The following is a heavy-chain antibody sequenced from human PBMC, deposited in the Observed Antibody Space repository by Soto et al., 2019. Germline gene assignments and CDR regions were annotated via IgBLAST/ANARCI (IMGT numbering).Heavy chain of an antibody. D-gene: IGHD1-20*01. V-gene: IGHV1-24*01. J-gene: IGHJ3*02. CDR3: ATDLHNWNPPAFDI. CDR1: GYTLTELS. Sequence: ASVKVSCKVSGYTLTELSMHWVRQAPGKGLEWMGGFDPEDGETIYAQKFQGRVTMTEDTSTDTAYMELSSLRSEDTAVYYCATDLHNWNPPAFDIWGQGTMVTVSS. CDR2: FDPEDGET.